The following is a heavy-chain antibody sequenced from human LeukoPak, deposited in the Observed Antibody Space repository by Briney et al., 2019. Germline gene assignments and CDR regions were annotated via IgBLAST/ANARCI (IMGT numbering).Heavy chain of an antibody. D-gene: IGHD5-24*01. Sequence: ASVKVSFKASVYTVTGYDIHWGRQAPGQGLEWMGRIDHNSGSPNYPHKFPGRVTMTRDTSISTAYMELSRLRSDDTAVYYCARAEMATISDWGQGTLVTVSS. J-gene: IGHJ4*02. V-gene: IGHV1-2*06. CDR1: VYTVTGYD. CDR2: IDHNSGSP. CDR3: ARAEMATISD.